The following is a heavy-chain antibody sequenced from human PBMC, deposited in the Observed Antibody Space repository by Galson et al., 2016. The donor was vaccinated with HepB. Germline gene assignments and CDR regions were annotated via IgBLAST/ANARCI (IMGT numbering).Heavy chain of an antibody. CDR2: IKPDGTGK. CDR3: ARGTDYYYAGWFDP. J-gene: IGHJ5*02. CDR1: GFTFENYW. Sequence: SLRLSCAASGFTFENYWMGWVRQAPGKGLEWVASIKPDGTGKHYVDPVKGRFTISGDNAKTSLYLQMNSLRAEDTAVYYCARGTDYYYAGWFDPWGQGTLVTVSS. V-gene: IGHV3-7*01. D-gene: IGHD3-22*01.